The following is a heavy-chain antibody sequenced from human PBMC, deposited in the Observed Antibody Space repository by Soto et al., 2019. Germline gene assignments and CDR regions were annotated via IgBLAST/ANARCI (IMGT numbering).Heavy chain of an antibody. V-gene: IGHV3-30*18. D-gene: IGHD3-16*02. J-gene: IGHJ6*02. Sequence: GGSLRLSCAASGFTFSSYGMHWVRQAPGKGLEWVAVISYDGSNKYYADSVKGRFTISRDNSKNTLYLQMNSLRAEDTAVYYCAKGGGDASYDYVWVSYRGHYYYYGMDVWGQGTTVTVSS. CDR3: AKGGGDASYDYVWVSYRGHYYYYGMDV. CDR2: ISYDGSNK. CDR1: GFTFSSYG.